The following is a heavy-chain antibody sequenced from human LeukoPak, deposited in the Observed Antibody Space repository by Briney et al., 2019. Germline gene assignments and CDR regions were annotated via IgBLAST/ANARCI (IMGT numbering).Heavy chain of an antibody. J-gene: IGHJ6*02. CDR1: GGSISSYY. V-gene: IGHV4-59*01. Sequence: PSETLSLTCTVSGGSISSYYWSWIRQPPGKGLEWIGYIYYSGSPNYNPSLKSRVTISVDTSKNQFSLNLNSVTAADTAVYYCARLRPLEGDFYYNVMDVWGQGTTVTVSS. CDR3: ARLRPLEGDFYYNVMDV. D-gene: IGHD2-21*01. CDR2: IYYSGSP.